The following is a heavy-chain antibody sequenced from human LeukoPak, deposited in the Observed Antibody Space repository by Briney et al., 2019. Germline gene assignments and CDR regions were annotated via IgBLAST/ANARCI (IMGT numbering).Heavy chain of an antibody. J-gene: IGHJ4*02. V-gene: IGHV3-48*04. CDR2: ISSSGSTI. CDR3: ARGRGYSYGYWIY. Sequence: PGGSLRLSCVASGFNFSTYSMNWVRQAPGKGLEWVSYISSSGSTICYADSVKGRFTISRDNAKNSLYLQMNSLRAEDTAVYYCARGRGYSYGYWIYWGQGTLVTVSS. D-gene: IGHD5-18*01. CDR1: GFNFSTYS.